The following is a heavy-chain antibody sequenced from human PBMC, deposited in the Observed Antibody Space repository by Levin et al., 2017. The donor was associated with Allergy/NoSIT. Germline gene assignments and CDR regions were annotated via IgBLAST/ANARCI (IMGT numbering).Heavy chain of an antibody. Sequence: LSLTCAASGFTFSTYNMNWVRQAPGKGLEWVSAISSSSTYIYYTDSVKGRFTISRDNAKNSVSLQMNSLRAEDTAVYYCARETVVVPAVMDYWGQGALVTVSS. V-gene: IGHV3-21*01. J-gene: IGHJ4*02. CDR1: GFTFSTYN. CDR3: ARETVVVPAVMDY. D-gene: IGHD2-2*01. CDR2: ISSSSTYI.